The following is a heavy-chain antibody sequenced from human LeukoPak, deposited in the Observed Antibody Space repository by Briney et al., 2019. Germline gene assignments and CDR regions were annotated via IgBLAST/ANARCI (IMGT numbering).Heavy chain of an antibody. V-gene: IGHV4-39*07. CDR3: ARAPARYSSGFDY. D-gene: IGHD6-19*01. J-gene: IGHJ4*02. Sequence: PSETLSLTCTVSGDSISSSSYCWGWIRQPPGKGLEWIGSIYHSGSTYYNPSLKSRVTISVGTSKNQFSLKLSSVTAADTAVYYCARAPARYSSGFDYWGQGTLVTVSS. CDR1: GDSISSSSYC. CDR2: IYHSGST.